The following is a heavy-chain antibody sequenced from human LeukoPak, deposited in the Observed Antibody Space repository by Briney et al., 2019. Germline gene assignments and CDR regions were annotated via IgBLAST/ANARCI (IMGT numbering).Heavy chain of an antibody. V-gene: IGHV3-7*01. J-gene: IGHJ4*02. CDR1: GFTFSSYS. CDR2: IKQDGSEK. Sequence: PGGSLRLSCAASGFTFSSYSMSWARQAPGKGLEWVANIKQDGSEKYYVDSVKGRFTISRDNAKNSLYLQMNSLRAEDTAVYYCARAHTPYFGELLYLSPYFDYWGQGTLVTVSS. D-gene: IGHD3-10*01. CDR3: ARAHTPYFGELLYLSPYFDY.